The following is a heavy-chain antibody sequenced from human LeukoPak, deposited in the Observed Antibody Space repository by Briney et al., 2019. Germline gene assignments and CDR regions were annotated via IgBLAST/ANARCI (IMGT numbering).Heavy chain of an antibody. D-gene: IGHD3-10*01. CDR1: GGSFSGYY. Sequence: SETLSLTCAVYGGSFSGYYWSWIRQPPGKGLEWIGEINHSGSTNYNPSLKSRVTISVDTSKNQFSLKLSSVTAADTAVYYCARGRGDTYYFDYWGQGTLVTVSS. V-gene: IGHV4-34*01. CDR2: INHSGST. J-gene: IGHJ4*02. CDR3: ARGRGDTYYFDY.